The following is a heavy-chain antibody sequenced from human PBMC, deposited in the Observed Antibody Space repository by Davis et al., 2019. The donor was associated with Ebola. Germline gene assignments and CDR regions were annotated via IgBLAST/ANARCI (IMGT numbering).Heavy chain of an antibody. CDR3: TRYVSP. V-gene: IGHV3-49*04. CDR2: IRSKTYGGTT. Sequence: GESPKISCTASGFTLSDYTMTWVRQAPGKGLEWVGFIRSKTYGGTTDYAASVKGRFTISRDDSNSIAYLQMNSLKSEDTAVYYCTRYVSPWGQGTLVTVSS. J-gene: IGHJ5*02. D-gene: IGHD3-10*02. CDR1: GFTLSDYT.